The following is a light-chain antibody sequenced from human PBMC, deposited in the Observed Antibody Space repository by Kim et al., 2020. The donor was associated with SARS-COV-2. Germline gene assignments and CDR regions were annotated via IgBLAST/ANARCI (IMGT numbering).Light chain of an antibody. Sequence: SYELTQPPSVSVSPGQTASITCSGDKLGDTFASWYQQKPGQSPVLFIYQDNKRPAGIPERFSGSNSGDTATLTISGTPAMDEADYYCQAWDSNTAVFGGGTQLTVL. CDR2: QDN. J-gene: IGLJ2*01. CDR1: KLGDTF. CDR3: QAWDSNTAV. V-gene: IGLV3-1*01.